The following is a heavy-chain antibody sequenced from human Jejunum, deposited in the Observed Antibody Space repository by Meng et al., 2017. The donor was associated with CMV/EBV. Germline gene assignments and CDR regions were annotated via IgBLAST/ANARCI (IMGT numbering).Heavy chain of an antibody. CDR2: ISDSGRST. V-gene: IGHV3-23*01. Sequence: SSYAMSGVRQAPGKGLEWVSAISDSGRSTYYADSVKGRFTISRDNSKNTLYLQMNSLRAEDTAVYYCAKAPSPYCSNGVCYRFDSWGQGTLVTVSS. CDR1: SSYA. J-gene: IGHJ4*02. CDR3: AKAPSPYCSNGVCYRFDS. D-gene: IGHD2-8*01.